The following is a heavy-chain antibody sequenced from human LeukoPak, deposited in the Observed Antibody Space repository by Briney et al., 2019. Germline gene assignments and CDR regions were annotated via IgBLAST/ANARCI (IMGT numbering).Heavy chain of an antibody. CDR2: TSGSGGST. D-gene: IGHD6-19*01. CDR3: AQDFPGIAVAGTLR. J-gene: IGHJ4*02. V-gene: IGHV3-23*01. CDR1: GFTFSTYA. Sequence: GGSLRLSCAASGFTFSTYAMSWVRQAPGKGLEWVSDTSGSGGSTYYADSVKGRFTISRDNSKNTLYLQMNSLRAEDTAVYYCAQDFPGIAVAGTLRWGQGTLVTVSS.